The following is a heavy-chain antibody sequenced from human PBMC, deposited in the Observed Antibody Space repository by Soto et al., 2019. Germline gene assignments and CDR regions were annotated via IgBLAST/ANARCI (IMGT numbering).Heavy chain of an antibody. V-gene: IGHV1-2*04. CDR1: GYTFTAFY. D-gene: IGHD1-26*01. Sequence: QVQLVQSGPEIKRPGASVKVSCNTSGYTFTAFYVHWVRQAPGQGLEWMGWINPNSGGTFFAPKFQGWVTSAKDTSITTVYLELKSLKSDDTAVYFCTIGGLSVWDGDYWGQGTLVTVSS. CDR2: INPNSGGT. CDR3: TIGGLSVWDGDY. J-gene: IGHJ4*02.